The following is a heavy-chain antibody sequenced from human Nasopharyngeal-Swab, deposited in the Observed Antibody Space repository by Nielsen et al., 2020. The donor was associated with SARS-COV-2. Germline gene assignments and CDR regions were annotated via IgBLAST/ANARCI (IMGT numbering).Heavy chain of an antibody. V-gene: IGHV1-24*01. Sequence: ASVKVSCKASGYTFTGYYMHWVRQAPGQGLEWMGGFDPEDGETIYAQKFQGRVTMTEDTSTDTAYMELSSLRSEDTAVYYCATEWAYLRNSGSFRYLGYWGQGTLVTVSS. D-gene: IGHD1-26*01. CDR1: GYTFTGYY. CDR3: ATEWAYLRNSGSFRYLGY. CDR2: FDPEDGET. J-gene: IGHJ4*02.